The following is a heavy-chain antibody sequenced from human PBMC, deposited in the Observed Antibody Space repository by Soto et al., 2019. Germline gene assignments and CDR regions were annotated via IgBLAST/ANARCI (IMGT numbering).Heavy chain of an antibody. V-gene: IGHV1-69*02. CDR3: AARSCSTSTCFYHGPY. CDR2: IIPILDMT. Sequence: QVQLVQSAAEMKKPGSSVKVSCKASGGTFNSYTFSWVRQAPGQGLEWMGRIIPILDMTTYSQSFQGRVTITADKFTNTVYMELSSLTSEDTALDFCAARSCSTSTCFYHGPYWGQGTLVAVSS. D-gene: IGHD3-16*01. CDR1: GGTFNSYT. J-gene: IGHJ4*02.